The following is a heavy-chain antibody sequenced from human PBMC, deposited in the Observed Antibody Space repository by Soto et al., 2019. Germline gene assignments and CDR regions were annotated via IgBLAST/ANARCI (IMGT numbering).Heavy chain of an antibody. Sequence: GASVKVSCKASGYTFTAFAMHWVRQAPGQRLEWMGWISPGNGNTKYSQKFQGRVTITRDTSASTAYMELSSLRSDDTAVYYCAKALGYCTNAFCYTTLDYWGQGALVTVSS. D-gene: IGHD2-8*01. CDR1: GYTFTAFA. V-gene: IGHV1-3*01. CDR2: ISPGNGNT. J-gene: IGHJ4*02. CDR3: AKALGYCTNAFCYTTLDY.